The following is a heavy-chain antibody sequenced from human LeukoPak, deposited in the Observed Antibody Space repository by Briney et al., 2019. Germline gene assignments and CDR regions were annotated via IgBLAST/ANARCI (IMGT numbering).Heavy chain of an antibody. J-gene: IGHJ4*02. CDR1: GGSLSSYY. CDR2: IYTSGST. CDR3: AREGSSGWYDIFDY. V-gene: IGHV4-4*07. D-gene: IGHD6-19*01. Sequence: SETLSLTCTVSGGSLSSYYWSWIRQPAGKGLEWIGRIYTSGSTNYNPSLKSRVTMSVDTSKNQFSLKLSSVTAADTAVYYCAREGSSGWYDIFDYWGQGTLVTVSS.